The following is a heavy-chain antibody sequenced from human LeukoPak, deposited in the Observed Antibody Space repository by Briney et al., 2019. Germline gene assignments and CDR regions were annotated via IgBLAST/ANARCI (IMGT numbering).Heavy chain of an antibody. CDR1: GYTLSNYG. J-gene: IGHJ4*02. CDR3: ARHSGSGWQALGY. D-gene: IGHD6-19*01. CDR2: TSYNGNT. Sequence: GASVKVSCKASGYTLSNYGISWVRQAPGLGLEWMGWTSYNGNTNYAQKFQDRVTMTTDTSTTTAYMELRSLESDDTAVYYCARHSGSGWQALGYWGQGTLVTVFS. V-gene: IGHV1-18*04.